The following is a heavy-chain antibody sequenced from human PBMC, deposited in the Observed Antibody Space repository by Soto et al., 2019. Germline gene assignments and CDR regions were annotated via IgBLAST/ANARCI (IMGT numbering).Heavy chain of an antibody. Sequence: EAQLVESGGGLVQPGGSLRLSCAASGLTFSSYWMRWVRQAPGKGLEWVSAISGSGGSTYYADSVKGRFTISRDNSKNTLYLQMNSLIAEDTAVYYCAQGNTAMAGGTDYWGQGALVTVSS. J-gene: IGHJ4*02. CDR2: ISGSGGST. CDR1: GLTFSSYW. D-gene: IGHD5-18*01. CDR3: AQGNTAMAGGTDY. V-gene: IGHV3-23*04.